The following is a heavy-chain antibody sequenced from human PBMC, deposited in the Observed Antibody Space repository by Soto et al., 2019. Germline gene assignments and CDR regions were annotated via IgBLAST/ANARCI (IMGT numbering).Heavy chain of an antibody. J-gene: IGHJ4*02. V-gene: IGHV3-48*02. D-gene: IGHD3-22*01. CDR3: ASEGYYYDSSGYYPTYFDY. CDR1: GFTFSSYS. CDR2: ISSSSSTI. Sequence: GGSLRLSCAASGFTFSSYSMNWVRQAPGKGLEWVSYISSSSSTIYYADSVKGRFTISRDNAKNSRYLQMNSLRDEDTAVYYCASEGYYYDSSGYYPTYFDYWGQGTLVTVSS.